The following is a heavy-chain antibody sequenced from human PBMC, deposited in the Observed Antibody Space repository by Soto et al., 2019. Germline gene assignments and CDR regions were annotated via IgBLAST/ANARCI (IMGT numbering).Heavy chain of an antibody. D-gene: IGHD2-2*01. CDR1: GFTFSSYA. V-gene: IGHV3-30-3*01. J-gene: IGHJ3*02. CDR3: VKGTWAVPSASDAFDI. Sequence: PGGSLRLSCAASGFTFSSYAMHWVRQAPGKGLEWVAVISYDGSNKYYADSVKGRFTISRDNSKNTLYLQMSSLRTEDTAIYYGVKGTWAVPSASDAFDIGGQGAVVTV. CDR2: ISYDGSNK.